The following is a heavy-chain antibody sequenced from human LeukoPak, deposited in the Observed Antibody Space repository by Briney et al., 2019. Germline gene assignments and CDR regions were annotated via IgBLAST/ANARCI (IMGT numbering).Heavy chain of an antibody. D-gene: IGHD4-11*01. CDR3: AREPDYSNYHDAFDL. V-gene: IGHV1-18*01. CDR1: GYSFTSYG. Sequence: ASVKVSCKASGYSFTSYGISWVRQAPGQGLEWVGWISAYNGNTNYAQKFQGRVTMTTDTSTSTAYMELRSLRSDDTAVYYCAREPDYSNYHDAFDLWGQGTMVTVSS. CDR2: ISAYNGNT. J-gene: IGHJ3*01.